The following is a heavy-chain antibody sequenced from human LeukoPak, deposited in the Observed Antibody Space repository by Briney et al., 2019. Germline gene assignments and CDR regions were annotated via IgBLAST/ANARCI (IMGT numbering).Heavy chain of an antibody. J-gene: IGHJ6*02. Sequence: SGGSLRLSCAASGFTFSSYGMHWVRQAPGKGLEWVAVISYDGSDKYYADSVKGRFTISRDNSKNTLILQMNSLRAEDTAVYYCAKDGYGGDWDDYYGMDVWGQGTTVTVSS. CDR3: AKDGYGGDWDDYYGMDV. D-gene: IGHD2-21*02. CDR1: GFTFSSYG. V-gene: IGHV3-30*18. CDR2: ISYDGSDK.